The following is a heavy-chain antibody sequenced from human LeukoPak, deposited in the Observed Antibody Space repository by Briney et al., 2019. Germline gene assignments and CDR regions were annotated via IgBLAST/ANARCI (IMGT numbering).Heavy chain of an antibody. CDR2: INPNSGGT. CDR1: GYTFTGYY. J-gene: IGHJ6*02. Sequence: ASVKVSCKASGYTFTGYYMHWVRQAPGQGLEWMGWINPNSGGTNYAQKFQGWVTMTRDTSISTAYMELSRLRSDDTAVYYCAREPYSIAAARAHGMDVWGQGTTVTVSS. CDR3: AREPYSIAAARAHGMDV. V-gene: IGHV1-2*04. D-gene: IGHD6-13*01.